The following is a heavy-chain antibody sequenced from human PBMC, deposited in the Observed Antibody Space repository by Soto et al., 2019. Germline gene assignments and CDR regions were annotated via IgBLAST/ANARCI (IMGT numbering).Heavy chain of an antibody. Sequence: PGGSLRLSCAASGFTFSSYSMNWVRQAPGKGLEWVSSISSSSSYIYYADSVKGRFTISRDNAKNSLYLQTNSLRAEDTAVYYCARHPSAMVRGVIITPWFDPWGQGTLVTGSS. CDR2: ISSSSSYI. CDR1: GFTFSSYS. J-gene: IGHJ5*02. D-gene: IGHD3-10*01. CDR3: ARHPSAMVRGVIITPWFDP. V-gene: IGHV3-21*01.